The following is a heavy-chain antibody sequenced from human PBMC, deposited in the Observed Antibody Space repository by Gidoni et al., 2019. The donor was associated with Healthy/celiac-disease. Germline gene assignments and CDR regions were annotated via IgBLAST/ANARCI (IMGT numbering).Heavy chain of an antibody. CDR1: GGPISSSSYY. CDR3: ARQGYSSNLDY. Sequence: QLQLQESGPGLVKPSETLSLTCTVSGGPISSSSYYWGWIRQPPGKGLEWIGSIYYSGSTYYNPSLKSRVTISVDTSKNQFSLKLSSVTAADTAVYYCARQGYSSNLDYWGQGTLVTVSS. V-gene: IGHV4-39*01. D-gene: IGHD6-13*01. J-gene: IGHJ4*02. CDR2: IYYSGST.